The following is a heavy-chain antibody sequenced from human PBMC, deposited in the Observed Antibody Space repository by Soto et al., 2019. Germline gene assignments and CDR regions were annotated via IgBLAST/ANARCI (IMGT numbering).Heavy chain of an antibody. D-gene: IGHD5-18*01. J-gene: IGHJ5*02. CDR2: IYSDGTT. CDR1: GGSISGYY. V-gene: IGHV4-4*07. Sequence: ETLSLTCIVSGGSISGYYWSWIRQPAGKELEWIGRIYSDGTTNYNPSLKGRGTMSVDTSQKQISLKLTSVTAADTAMYYCARDRGYSSGSFWSLGQGVLVTVS. CDR3: ARDRGYSSGSFWS.